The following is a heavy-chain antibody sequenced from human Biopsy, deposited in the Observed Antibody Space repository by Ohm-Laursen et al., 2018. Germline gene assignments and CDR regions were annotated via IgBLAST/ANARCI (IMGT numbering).Heavy chain of an antibody. CDR3: ARRTWDN. CDR1: GSTFIDYY. CDR2: INPNSGGT. V-gene: IGHV1-2*02. Sequence: ASVNASCKASGSTFIDYYIHWVRQAPGQGLEWMGWINPNSGGTKYAQKFQGRVTMAGDTSINRVHMELRNLRSDDTAVYYCARRTWDNWGLGTLITVSS. J-gene: IGHJ4*02.